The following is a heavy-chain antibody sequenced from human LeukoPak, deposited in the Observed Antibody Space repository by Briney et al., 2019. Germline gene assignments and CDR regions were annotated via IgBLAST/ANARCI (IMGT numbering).Heavy chain of an antibody. CDR2: VYHNGRT. J-gene: IGHJ6*03. CDR3: ARRRAESSGPSFYYFYMDV. V-gene: IGHV4-59*01. Sequence: SETLSLTCSVSGGSISGYYWSWIRQLPGGILGWVGFVYHNGRTTYNPSLESRVTISVDTSRNQVSLNLRFVTAADTALYFCARRRAESSGPSFYYFYMDVWGKGPTVTVSS. D-gene: IGHD2-8*02. CDR1: GGSISGYY.